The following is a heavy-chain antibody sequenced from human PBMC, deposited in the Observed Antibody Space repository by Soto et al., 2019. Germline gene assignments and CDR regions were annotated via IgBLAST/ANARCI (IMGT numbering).Heavy chain of an antibody. CDR3: ARRCYYDSSGYYIFDP. V-gene: IGHV5-51*01. Sequence: PGESLKISCKGSGYSFTSYWIGWVRQMPGKGLEWMGIIYPGDSETRYSPSFQGQVTISADKSISTAYLHWSSLKASDTAMYYCARRCYYDSSGYYIFDPWGQGTQVTVSS. CDR1: GYSFTSYW. CDR2: IYPGDSET. D-gene: IGHD3-22*01. J-gene: IGHJ5*02.